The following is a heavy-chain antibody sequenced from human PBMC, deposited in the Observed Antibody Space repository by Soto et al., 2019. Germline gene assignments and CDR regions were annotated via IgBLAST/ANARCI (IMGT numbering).Heavy chain of an antibody. V-gene: IGHV4-34*01. CDR3: ASFDLGFDY. D-gene: IGHD3-9*01. J-gene: IGHJ4*02. CDR2: INHSGST. CDR1: GGSFIGYY. Sequence: SETQSLTCAFYGGSFIGYYWIWIRQPPGKGLEWIGEINHSGSTNYNPSLKSRVTISVDTSKNQFSLKLSSVTAADTAVYYCASFDLGFDYWGQGTLVTVSS.